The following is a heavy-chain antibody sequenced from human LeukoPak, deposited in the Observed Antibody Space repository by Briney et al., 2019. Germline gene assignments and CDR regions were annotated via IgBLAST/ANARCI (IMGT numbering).Heavy chain of an antibody. CDR2: ISGSGGST. D-gene: IGHD2-2*02. J-gene: IGHJ4*02. CDR3: ARVRYCSSTSCYSGYFDY. V-gene: IGHV3-23*01. CDR1: GFTFSSYA. Sequence: PGGSLRLSCAASGFTFSSYAMSWVRQAPGKGLEWVSAISGSGGSTYYADSVKGRFTISRDNSKNTLYLQMNSLRAEDTAVYYCARVRYCSSTSCYSGYFDYWGQGTLVTVSS.